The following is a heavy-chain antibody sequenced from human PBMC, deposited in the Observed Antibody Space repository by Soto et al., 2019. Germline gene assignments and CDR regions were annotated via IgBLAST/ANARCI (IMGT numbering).Heavy chain of an antibody. D-gene: IGHD4-17*01. CDR1: GYTFTSYY. V-gene: IGHV1-46*01. J-gene: IGHJ6*02. CDR2: INPSGGST. Sequence: ASVKVSCKASGYTFTSYYMHSVRQAPGQGLEWMGIINPSGGSTSYAQKFQGRVTMTRDTSTSTVYMELSSLRSEDTAVYYCARDTTVTTNYYYGMDVWGQGTTVTVSS. CDR3: ARDTTVTTNYYYGMDV.